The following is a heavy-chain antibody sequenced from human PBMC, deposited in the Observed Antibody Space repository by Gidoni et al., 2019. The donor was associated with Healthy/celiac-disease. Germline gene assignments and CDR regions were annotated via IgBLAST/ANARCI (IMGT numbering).Heavy chain of an antibody. V-gene: IGHV3-33*01. J-gene: IGHJ6*02. CDR3: ARGLNWNYMSDYYYYGMDV. D-gene: IGHD1-7*01. CDR2: IWYDGSNK. CDR1: GFTFSSYG. Sequence: QVQLVESGGGVVQPGRSLRLSCAASGFTFSSYGMHWVRQAPGKGLEWVAVIWYDGSNKYYADSVKGRFTISRDNSKNTLYLQMNSLRAEDTAVYYCARGLNWNYMSDYYYYGMDVWGQGTTVTVSS.